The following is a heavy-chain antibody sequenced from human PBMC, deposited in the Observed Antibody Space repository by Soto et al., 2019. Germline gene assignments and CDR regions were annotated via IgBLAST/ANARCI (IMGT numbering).Heavy chain of an antibody. J-gene: IGHJ6*02. CDR1: GGTFSSYA. D-gene: IGHD3-16*01. V-gene: IGHV1-69*01. CDR3: ARGGRGGPMVNYYYYGMDV. Sequence: QVQMVKSGAEVKKPGSSVKVSCKASGGTFSSYAISWVRQAPGQGLEWMGGIIPIFGTANYAQKFQGRVTITADESTSTAYMELSSLRSEDTAVYYCARGGRGGPMVNYYYYGMDVWGQGTTVTVSS. CDR2: IIPIFGTA.